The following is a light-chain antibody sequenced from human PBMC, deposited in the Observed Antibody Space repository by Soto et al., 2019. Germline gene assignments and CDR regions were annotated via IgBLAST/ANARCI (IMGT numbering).Light chain of an antibody. CDR2: GAS. CDR1: QSVSSN. V-gene: IGKV3-15*01. CDR3: QHYGT. J-gene: IGKJ3*01. Sequence: EIVMTQSPATLSVSPGERATLSCRASQSVSSNLAWYQQKPGQAPRLLIYGASTRATGIPARFSGSGSGTDFTLTINRLEPEDFAVYYCQHYGTFGPGTKVDMK.